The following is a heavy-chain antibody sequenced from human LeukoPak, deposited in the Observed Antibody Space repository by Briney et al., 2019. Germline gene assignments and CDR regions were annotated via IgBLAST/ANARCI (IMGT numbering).Heavy chain of an antibody. J-gene: IGHJ3*02. CDR1: GFTFSSYW. V-gene: IGHV3-7*01. CDR3: ERISVAGTPLDAFDI. Sequence: GGSLRLSCAASGFTFSSYWMSWVRQAPGKGLEWVANIKQDGSEKYYVDSVKGRFTISRDNAKNSLYLQMSRLRADDTAVYYCERISVAGTPLDAFDIWGQGTIVTVSS. CDR2: IKQDGSEK. D-gene: IGHD6-19*01.